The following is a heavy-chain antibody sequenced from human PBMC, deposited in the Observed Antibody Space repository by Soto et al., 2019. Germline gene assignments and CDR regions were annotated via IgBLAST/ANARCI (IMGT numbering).Heavy chain of an antibody. J-gene: IGHJ4*02. D-gene: IGHD1-26*01. V-gene: IGHV3-7*04. CDR3: SGGVGDAF. CDR1: EGTVIRDW. CDR2: RNQDGSEK. Sequence: EVHLVESGGGLVQTGGSLRLSCAIFEGTVIRDWMNWVRQAPGKGLEWVAHRNQDGSEKYYVDSVKGRFTISRDNDKNSLYLQMNCLRAEDTAMYYCSGGVGDAFWGQGTLVTVSS.